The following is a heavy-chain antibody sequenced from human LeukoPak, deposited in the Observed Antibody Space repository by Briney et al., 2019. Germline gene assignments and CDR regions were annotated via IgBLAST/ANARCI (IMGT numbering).Heavy chain of an antibody. CDR3: ARENSSGWHFWFDP. CDR1: GYTFTGYY. V-gene: IGHV1-2*02. Sequence: SVKVSCKASGYTFTGYYMHWVRQAPGRGLEWMGWINPNSGGTNYAQKFQGRVTMTRDTSISTAYMELSRLRSDDTAVYYCARENSSGWHFWFDPWGQGTLVTVSS. J-gene: IGHJ5*02. D-gene: IGHD6-19*01. CDR2: INPNSGGT.